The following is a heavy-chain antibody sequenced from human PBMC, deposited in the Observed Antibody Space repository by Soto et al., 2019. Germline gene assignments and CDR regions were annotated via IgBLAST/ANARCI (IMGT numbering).Heavy chain of an antibody. Sequence: QVQLVQSGAAVKKPGASVKVSCKASGFSFTGYYIHWLRQAPGQGLEWMGWINAHSGGTEYAQKFQGRVTLTRDTSIATAYLTLTSLTSDDTALYDCAKDLTRQLAYWLDPWGQGTQVTVSS. CDR1: GFSFTGYY. CDR3: AKDLTRQLAYWLDP. CDR2: INAHSGGT. V-gene: IGHV1-2*02. D-gene: IGHD6-6*01. J-gene: IGHJ5*02.